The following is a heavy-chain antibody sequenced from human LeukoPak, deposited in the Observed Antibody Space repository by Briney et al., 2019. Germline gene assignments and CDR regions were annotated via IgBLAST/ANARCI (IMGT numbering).Heavy chain of an antibody. J-gene: IGHJ4*02. V-gene: IGHV3-23*01. CDR1: GISFSSYA. Sequence: GGSLRLSCAASGISFSSYAVTWVRQAPGKGLEWVSSISSSGGSTYYADSVRGRFTVSRDNSMNTLYLQMNSLRAEDTAVYYCAKQSGAATVIDYWGQGTLVTVSP. D-gene: IGHD3-10*01. CDR2: ISSSGGST. CDR3: AKQSGAATVIDY.